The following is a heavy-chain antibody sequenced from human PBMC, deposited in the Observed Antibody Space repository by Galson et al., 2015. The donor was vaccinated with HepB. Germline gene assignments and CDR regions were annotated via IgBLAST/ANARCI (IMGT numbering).Heavy chain of an antibody. CDR1: GFIFSSSA. V-gene: IGHV1-58*02. CDR2: IVVGSGST. J-gene: IGHJ2*01. CDR3: ATDSSPYYYDTSGNFGYFDL. Sequence: SVKVSCKASGFIFSSSAMQWVRQARGQRLEWIGWIVVGSGSTNYAQKFQERVTITRDMSTNTAYMELSSLRSEDTAVYYCATDSSPYYYDTSGNFGYFDLWGRGTLVTVSS. D-gene: IGHD3-22*01.